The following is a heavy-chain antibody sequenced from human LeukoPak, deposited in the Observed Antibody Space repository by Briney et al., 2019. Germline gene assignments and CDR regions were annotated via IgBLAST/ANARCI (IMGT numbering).Heavy chain of an antibody. CDR3: ALVVAATPYWFDP. CDR2: FDPEDGET. J-gene: IGHJ5*02. Sequence: GASVKVSCKVSGCTLTELSMHWVRQAPGKGLEWMGGFDPEDGETIYAQKFQGRVTMTEDTSTDTAYMELSSLRSEDTAVYYCALVVAATPYWFDPWGQGTLVTVSS. CDR1: GCTLTELS. V-gene: IGHV1-24*01. D-gene: IGHD2-15*01.